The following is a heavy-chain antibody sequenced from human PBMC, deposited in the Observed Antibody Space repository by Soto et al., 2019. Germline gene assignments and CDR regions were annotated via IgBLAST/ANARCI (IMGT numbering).Heavy chain of an antibody. CDR2: ISTYNGDT. CDR1: GYTFTRSG. Sequence: ASVKVSCKASGYTFTRSGISWVRQAPGQGLEWMGWISTYNGDTNYAQTFQGRVTMTTDTSTSTVHMEVRSLRSDDTAVYYCAIVGVAPYHYYGLAVCGQGSPVTVSS. D-gene: IGHD5-12*01. J-gene: IGHJ6*02. V-gene: IGHV1-18*01. CDR3: AIVGVAPYHYYGLAV.